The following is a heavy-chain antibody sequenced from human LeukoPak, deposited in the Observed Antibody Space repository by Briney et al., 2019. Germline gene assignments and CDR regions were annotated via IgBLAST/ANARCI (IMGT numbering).Heavy chain of an antibody. D-gene: IGHD6-13*01. V-gene: IGHV3-66*01. CDR1: GFSVSSNH. Sequence: GGSLRLSCAASGFSVSSNHMSWVRQAPGKGLEWVSVIYSSGNTHYADSVKGRFTISRDNSKNTLYLQMNSLRAEDTAVYYCARGIAAAGIVGVFDCWGQGTLVTVSS. J-gene: IGHJ4*02. CDR2: IYSSGNT. CDR3: ARGIAAAGIVGVFDC.